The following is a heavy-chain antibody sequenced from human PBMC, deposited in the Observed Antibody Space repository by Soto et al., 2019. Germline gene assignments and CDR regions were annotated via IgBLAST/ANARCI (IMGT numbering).Heavy chain of an antibody. D-gene: IGHD6-19*01. Sequence: GGSLRLSCAASGFTFSSYGMHWVRQAPGKGLEWVAVISYDGSNKYYADSVKGRFTISRDNSKNTLYLQMNSLRAEDTAVYYCAKDLWRFGIAVAGIDYWGQGTLVTVSS. CDR1: GFTFSSYG. CDR2: ISYDGSNK. V-gene: IGHV3-30*18. J-gene: IGHJ4*02. CDR3: AKDLWRFGIAVAGIDY.